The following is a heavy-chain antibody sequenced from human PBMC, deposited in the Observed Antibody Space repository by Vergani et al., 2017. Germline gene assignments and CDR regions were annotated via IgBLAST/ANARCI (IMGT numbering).Heavy chain of an antibody. CDR2: IKQDGSEE. CDR1: GFLFSDYW. CDR3: TKGRVYYHDSAGHCYDPYTGFDL. V-gene: IGHV3-7*03. J-gene: IGHJ3*01. D-gene: IGHD2-21*01. Sequence: EVQLVESGGGLVQPGGSLRLSCAASGFLFSDYWLNWVRQSPGGGLEWVANIKQDGSEEFYVDSVKGRFTISRDNAKNSLFLEMNSLRFEDTAVYFCTKGRVYYHDSAGHCYDPYTGFDLWGQGTLVTVSS.